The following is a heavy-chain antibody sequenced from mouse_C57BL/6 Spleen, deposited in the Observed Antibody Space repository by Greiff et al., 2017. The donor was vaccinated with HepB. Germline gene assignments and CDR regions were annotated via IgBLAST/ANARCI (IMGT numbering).Heavy chain of an antibody. D-gene: IGHD1-1*01. CDR1: GYSITSGYY. V-gene: IGHV3-6*01. CDR2: ISYDGSN. CDR3: ASAVVADWYFDV. J-gene: IGHJ1*03. Sequence: ESGPGLVKPSQSLSLTCSVTGYSITSGYYWNWIRQFPGNKLEWMGYISYDGSNNYNPSLKNRISITRDTSKNQFFLKLNSVTTEDTATYYCASAVVADWYFDVWGTGTTVTVSS.